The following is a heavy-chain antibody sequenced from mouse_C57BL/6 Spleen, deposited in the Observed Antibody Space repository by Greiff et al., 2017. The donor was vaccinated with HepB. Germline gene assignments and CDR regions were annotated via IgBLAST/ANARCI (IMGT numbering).Heavy chain of an antibody. CDR2: IHPNSGST. D-gene: IGHD1-1*01. Sequence: VQLQQSGAELVKPGASVKLSCKASGYTFTSYWMHWVKQRPGQGLEWIGMIHPNSGSTNYNEKFKSKATLTVEKSSSTAYMQLSSLTSADSAVYYCASTVPYAMDYWGQGTSVTVSS. J-gene: IGHJ4*01. V-gene: IGHV1-64*01. CDR3: ASTVPYAMDY. CDR1: GYTFTSYW.